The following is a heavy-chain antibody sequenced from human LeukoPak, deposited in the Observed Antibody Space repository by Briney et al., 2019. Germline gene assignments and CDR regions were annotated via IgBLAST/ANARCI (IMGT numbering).Heavy chain of an antibody. Sequence: ETLSLTCTVSGGSISSYYWSWVRQAPGKGLEWVANIKQDGSEKYYVDSVKGRFTISRDNAKNSLYLQMNSLRAEDTAVYYCARGRPIGAFDIWGQGTMVTVSS. J-gene: IGHJ3*02. CDR1: GGSISSYY. CDR2: IKQDGSEK. V-gene: IGHV3-7*01. D-gene: IGHD3-22*01. CDR3: ARGRPIGAFDI.